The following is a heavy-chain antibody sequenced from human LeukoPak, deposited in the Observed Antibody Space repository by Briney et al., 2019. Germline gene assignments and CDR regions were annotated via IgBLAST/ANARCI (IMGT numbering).Heavy chain of an antibody. CDR3: ARGGHDSSGQLYPVHFDY. CDR2: IYYSGST. Sequence: PSETLSLTCTVSGGSVSSGSYYWSWIRQPPGKGLEWIGYIYYSGSTNYNPSLKSRVTISVDTSKNQFSLKLSSVTAADTAVYYCARGGHDSSGQLYPVHFDYWGQGTLVTVSS. V-gene: IGHV4-61*01. CDR1: GGSVSSGSYY. D-gene: IGHD3-22*01. J-gene: IGHJ4*02.